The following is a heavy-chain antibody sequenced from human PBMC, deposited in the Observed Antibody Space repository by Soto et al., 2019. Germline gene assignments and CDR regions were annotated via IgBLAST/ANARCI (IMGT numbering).Heavy chain of an antibody. J-gene: IGHJ3*02. CDR3: ARPMEAAADAFDI. V-gene: IGHV5-10-1*01. Sequence: GESLKISCKGSGYSFTSYLISWVRQMPGKGLEWMGRIDPSDSYTNYSPSFQGHVTISADKSISTAYLQWSSLKASDTAMYYCARPMEAAADAFDIWGQGTMVTVSS. CDR1: GYSFTSYL. D-gene: IGHD6-13*01. CDR2: IDPSDSYT.